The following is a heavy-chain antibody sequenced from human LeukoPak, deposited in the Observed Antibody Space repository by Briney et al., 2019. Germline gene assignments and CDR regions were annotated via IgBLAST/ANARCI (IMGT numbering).Heavy chain of an antibody. CDR3: AKYGSGSYLDY. CDR1: GFTLSNYA. D-gene: IGHD3-10*01. V-gene: IGHV3-23*01. CDR2: ITESGAGT. Sequence: PGGSLRLSCAASGFTLSNYAMNWVRQAPGKGLDWVSAITESGAGTYYADSVKGRFTISRDNSKNTLYLQMNSLRAEDAAVYYCAKYGSGSYLDYWGQGTLVTVSS. J-gene: IGHJ4*02.